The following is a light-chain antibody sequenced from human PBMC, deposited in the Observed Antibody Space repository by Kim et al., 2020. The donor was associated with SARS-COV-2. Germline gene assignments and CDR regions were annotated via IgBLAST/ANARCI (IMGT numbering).Light chain of an antibody. J-gene: IGKJ2*01. CDR3: QQYGSAPDT. CDR1: QTVRGNY. V-gene: IGKV3-20*01. Sequence: EIVVTQSPSTLSLSPGEGATLFCRASQTVRGNYVAWYQQRPGQAPRPLIYGASRRATDVPDRFSASGSGTDFTLTISRLEPDDFGVYYCQQYGSAPDTFGQGTRLEI. CDR2: GAS.